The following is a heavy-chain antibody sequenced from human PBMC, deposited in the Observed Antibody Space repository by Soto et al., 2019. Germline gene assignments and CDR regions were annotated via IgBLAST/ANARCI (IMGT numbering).Heavy chain of an antibody. CDR1: GGSISSNKC. D-gene: IGHD2-15*01. CDR2: IYHSGTT. Sequence: SETLSLTCAVSGGSISSNKCWSLVRHPPGKGLEWIGEIYHSGTTNYNPSLESRVTISVDKSKNQFSLKLSSVTAADTAVYYCARVFSSAGFYNWFDPWGQGTLVTV. J-gene: IGHJ5*02. CDR3: ARVFSSAGFYNWFDP. V-gene: IGHV4-4*02.